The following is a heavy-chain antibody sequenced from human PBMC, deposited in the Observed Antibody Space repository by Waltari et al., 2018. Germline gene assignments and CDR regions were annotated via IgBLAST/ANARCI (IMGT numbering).Heavy chain of an antibody. V-gene: IGHV3-9*01. CDR2: ISWNSGSI. CDR3: AKGRFGETNAFDI. J-gene: IGHJ3*02. D-gene: IGHD3-10*01. CDR1: GFTFDDYA. Sequence: EVQLVESGGGLVQPGRSLRLSCAASGFTFDDYAMHWVRQAPGKGLEWVSGISWNSGSIGYADSVKGRFTISRDNAKNSLYLQMNSLRAEDTALYYCAKGRFGETNAFDIWGQGTMVTVSS.